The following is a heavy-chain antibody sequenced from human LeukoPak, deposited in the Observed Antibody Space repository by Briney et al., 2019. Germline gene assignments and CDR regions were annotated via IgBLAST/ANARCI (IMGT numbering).Heavy chain of an antibody. CDR3: AKGGTEWLSIYYYYYMDV. Sequence: GGSLRLSCAASGFTFSRYWMSWVRQAPGKGLEWVAFIRYDGSNKYYADSVKGRFTISRDNSKNTLYLQMNSLRAEDTAVYYCAKGGTEWLSIYYYYYMDVWGKGTTVTVSS. CDR1: GFTFSRYW. J-gene: IGHJ6*03. D-gene: IGHD3-3*01. CDR2: IRYDGSNK. V-gene: IGHV3-30*02.